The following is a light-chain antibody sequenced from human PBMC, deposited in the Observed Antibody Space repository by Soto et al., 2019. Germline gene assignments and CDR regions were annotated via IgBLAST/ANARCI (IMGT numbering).Light chain of an antibody. CDR2: GAS. CDR3: QQYGRSIT. Sequence: SPGTLSLSPGERATLSCRASQSVSSSYLAWYQQKPGQAPRLLIYGASSRATGIPDRFSGSGSGTDFTLTISRLEPEDFAVYYCQQYGRSITFGQGTRLEI. V-gene: IGKV3-20*01. J-gene: IGKJ5*01. CDR1: QSVSSSY.